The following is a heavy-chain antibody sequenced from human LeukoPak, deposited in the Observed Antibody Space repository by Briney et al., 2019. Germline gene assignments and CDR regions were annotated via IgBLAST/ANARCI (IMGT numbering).Heavy chain of an antibody. CDR2: ISSSSGYI. V-gene: IGHV3-21*06. CDR1: GFTFSSYA. D-gene: IGHD3-3*01. CDR3: ARVFAGFDY. Sequence: AGGSLRLSCAASGFTFSSYAMSWVRQAPGKGLEWVSAISSSSGYIYYADLVKGRFTISRDNAKNSLYLQMNSLRAEDTAMYYCARVFAGFDYWGQGTLVTASS. J-gene: IGHJ4*02.